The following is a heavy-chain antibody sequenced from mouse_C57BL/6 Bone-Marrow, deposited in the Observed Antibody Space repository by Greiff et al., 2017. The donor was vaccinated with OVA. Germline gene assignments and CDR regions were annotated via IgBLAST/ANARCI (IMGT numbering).Heavy chain of an antibody. CDR3: AREDYSKYVRFAY. CDR2: IYPGDGDT. D-gene: IGHD2-5*01. CDR1: GYAFSSSW. V-gene: IGHV1-82*01. Sequence: QVQLQQSGPELVKPGASVKISCKASGYAFSSSWMNWVKQRPGKGLEWIGRIYPGDGDTNYNGKFKGKATLTADKSSSTAYMQLSSLTSEDSAVYFCAREDYSKYVRFAYWGQGTLVTVSA. J-gene: IGHJ3*01.